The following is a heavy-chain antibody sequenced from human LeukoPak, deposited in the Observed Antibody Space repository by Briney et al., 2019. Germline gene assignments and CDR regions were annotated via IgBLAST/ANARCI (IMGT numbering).Heavy chain of an antibody. J-gene: IGHJ4*02. Sequence: ASVKVSRKASGYTFTAFPIHWVRQAPGQGLEWMGRIHPNRGDTNYVQRFQGRVTMTRDTSINTVLLDLSRLRSDDTAVYYCARDGSNWSSLHFWGQGTLVTVSS. CDR3: ARDGSNWSSLHF. CDR1: GYTFTAFP. V-gene: IGHV1-2*06. CDR2: IHPNRGDT. D-gene: IGHD6-13*01.